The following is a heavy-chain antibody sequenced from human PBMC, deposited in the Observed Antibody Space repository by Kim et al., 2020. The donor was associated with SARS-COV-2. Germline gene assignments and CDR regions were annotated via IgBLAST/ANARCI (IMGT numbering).Heavy chain of an antibody. D-gene: IGHD6-6*01. CDR2: INHSGST. J-gene: IGHJ5*02. CDR3: ARGFGRQLVWWFDP. Sequence: SETLSLTCAVYGGSFSGYYWSWIRQPPGKGLEWIGEINHSGSTNYNPSLKSRVTISVDTSKNQFSLKLSSVTAADTAVYYCARGFGRQLVWWFDPWGQGTLVTVSS. V-gene: IGHV4-34*01. CDR1: GGSFSGYY.